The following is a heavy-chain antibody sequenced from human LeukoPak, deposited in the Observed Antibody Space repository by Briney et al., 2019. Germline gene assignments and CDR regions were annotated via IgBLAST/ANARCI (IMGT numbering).Heavy chain of an antibody. J-gene: IGHJ4*02. Sequence: PGGSLRLSCAASGFTFSNYAMRWVRQAPGKGLEWVSAISGSGGSTYYADSVKGRFTISRDNSKNTLYLQMNSLRAEDTAVYYCAKDQYYYDSSGYYGYFDYWGQGTLVTVSS. CDR3: AKDQYYYDSSGYYGYFDY. CDR2: ISGSGGST. CDR1: GFTFSNYA. D-gene: IGHD3-22*01. V-gene: IGHV3-23*01.